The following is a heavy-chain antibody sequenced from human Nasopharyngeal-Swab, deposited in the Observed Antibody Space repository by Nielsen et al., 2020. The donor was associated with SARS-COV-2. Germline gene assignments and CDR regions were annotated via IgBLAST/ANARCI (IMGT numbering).Heavy chain of an antibody. V-gene: IGHV3-15*01. D-gene: IGHD3-10*01. Sequence: GESLKISCAASGFTFSNAWMSWVRQAPGKGLEWVGRIKSKTDGGTTDYAAPVKGRFTISRDDSKNTLYLQMNSLRAEDTAVYYCASGKGYYYGSGTFDYWGQGTLVTVSS. CDR3: ASGKGYYYGSGTFDY. CDR1: GFTFSNAW. J-gene: IGHJ4*02. CDR2: IKSKTDGGTT.